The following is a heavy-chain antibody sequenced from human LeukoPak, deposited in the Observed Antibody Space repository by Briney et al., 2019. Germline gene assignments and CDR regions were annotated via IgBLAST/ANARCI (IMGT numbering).Heavy chain of an antibody. CDR3: ATVRFGHGVY. Sequence: TSETLSLTCTVSGDSISRSIYYWGWIRQPPGKGLEWIGSIYYSGSTFFNPSLESRATISVDTSKNQFSLRLTSVTAAVTAVYSCATVRFGHGVYWGQGTLVTVSS. CDR1: GDSISRSIYY. V-gene: IGHV4-39*01. J-gene: IGHJ4*02. CDR2: IYYSGST. D-gene: IGHD3-10*01.